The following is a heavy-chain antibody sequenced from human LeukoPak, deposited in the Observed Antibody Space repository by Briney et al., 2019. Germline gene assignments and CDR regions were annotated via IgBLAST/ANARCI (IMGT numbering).Heavy chain of an antibody. J-gene: IGHJ4*02. CDR2: IYTSGST. D-gene: IGHD4-17*01. V-gene: IGHV4-4*07. CDR1: GGSISSYY. Sequence: SETLSLTCTVSGGSISSYYWSWIRQPAGKGLEWIGRIYTSGSTNYNPSLKRRVTISIDTSKNQFSLKLSSLTAADTAIYYCARGIESYGDYGYWGQGILVTVSS. CDR3: ARGIESYGDYGY.